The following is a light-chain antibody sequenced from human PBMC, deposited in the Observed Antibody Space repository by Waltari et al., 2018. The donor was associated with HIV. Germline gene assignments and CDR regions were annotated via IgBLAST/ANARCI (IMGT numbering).Light chain of an antibody. CDR1: SSNIGSNT. CDR2: RNN. Sequence: QSVLTQPPSASGTPGQRVTISCSGSSSNIGSNTVNWYQQLPGTAPKLLIYRNNHRPSGVPDRCAGSKSGTSASLAISGLQSEDEADYYCAAWDDSLNGLVVFGGGTKLTVL. J-gene: IGLJ2*01. V-gene: IGLV1-44*01. CDR3: AAWDDSLNGLVV.